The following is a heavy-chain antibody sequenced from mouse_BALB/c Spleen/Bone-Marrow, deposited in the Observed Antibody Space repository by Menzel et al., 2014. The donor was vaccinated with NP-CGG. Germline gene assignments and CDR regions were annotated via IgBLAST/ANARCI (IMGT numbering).Heavy chain of an antibody. J-gene: IGHJ3*01. CDR2: INNGGTYT. CDR1: GFTFSSYG. CDR3: ALNWDSAY. V-gene: IGHV5-6*01. D-gene: IGHD4-1*02. Sequence: EVKLQESGGDLVKPGGSLKLSCAASGFTFSSYGMSWVRQTPDKRLEWVATINNGGTYTYYPDSVKGRFTISRDNAKNTLYLQMSSLKSEGTAMYYCALNWDSAYWGQGTLVTVSA.